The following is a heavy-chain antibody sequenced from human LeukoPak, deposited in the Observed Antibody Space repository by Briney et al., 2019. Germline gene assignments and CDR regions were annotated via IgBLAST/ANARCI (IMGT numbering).Heavy chain of an antibody. J-gene: IGHJ4*02. CDR1: GFTVSSKS. CDR2: IYSGGNT. Sequence: GGSLRLSCTVSGFTVSSKSMSWVRQAPGKGVEWVSFIYSGGNTHNSDSVKGRFTISRDNSKNTLYLQMNSLSAEDTAVYYCARRAGDYSHPYDYWGQGTLATVSS. V-gene: IGHV3-53*01. CDR3: ARRAGDYSHPYDY. D-gene: IGHD3-22*01.